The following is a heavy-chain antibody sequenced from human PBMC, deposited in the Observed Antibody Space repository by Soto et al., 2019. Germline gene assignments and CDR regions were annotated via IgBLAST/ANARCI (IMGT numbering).Heavy chain of an antibody. V-gene: IGHV3-23*01. D-gene: IGHD3-22*01. Sequence: EVQLLESGGGLVQPGGSLRLSCAASEFTFSNYAMSWVRQAPGKGLEWVSAISYGGGTTYYADSVKGRFTISRDNSKNTLYLQMNSLRAEDTAVYYCAKNPGYYYDSTGYHFDYWGQGTLVTVFS. CDR2: ISYGGGTT. J-gene: IGHJ4*02. CDR1: EFTFSNYA. CDR3: AKNPGYYYDSTGYHFDY.